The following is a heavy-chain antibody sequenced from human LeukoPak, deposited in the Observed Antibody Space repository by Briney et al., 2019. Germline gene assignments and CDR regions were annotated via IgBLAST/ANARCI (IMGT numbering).Heavy chain of an antibody. D-gene: IGHD3-10*02. CDR1: GYTFTSDG. J-gene: IGHJ4*02. Sequence: ASVKVSCKASGYTFTSDGISWVRQAPGQGLEWMGWISTNNGATNYAPNLQGRITVTTDKSTTTVYMELRSLRSDDTALYYCVRDVRLGSFDYWGQGTVVTVSS. V-gene: IGHV1-18*01. CDR2: ISTNNGAT. CDR3: VRDVRLGSFDY.